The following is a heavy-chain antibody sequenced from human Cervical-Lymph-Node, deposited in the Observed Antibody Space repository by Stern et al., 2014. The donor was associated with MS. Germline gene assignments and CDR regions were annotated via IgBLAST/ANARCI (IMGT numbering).Heavy chain of an antibody. J-gene: IGHJ6*02. CDR3: ARGGDPTVTTGKNFYHGLDV. CDR2: VSTYAGHN. V-gene: IGHV1-18*01. D-gene: IGHD4-17*01. CDR1: GYTFTSYG. Sequence: QVQLVESGGEVKKPGASVTVSCKASGYTFTSYGINWVRQAPGQGLEWRGWVSTYAGHNQAAANIQGRLTMTQDPATRTAYMELGSLTSDYWAVYYCARGGDPTVTTGKNFYHGLDVWGQGTTVTVSS.